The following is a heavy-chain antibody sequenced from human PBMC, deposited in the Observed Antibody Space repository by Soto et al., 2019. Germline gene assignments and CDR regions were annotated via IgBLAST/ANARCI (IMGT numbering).Heavy chain of an antibody. Sequence: PSETLSLTCTVSGVSISSGSYYWSWIRQHPGKGLEWIGYTYYSGSTYYNPSLKSRVTISVDTSKNQFSLKLSSVTAADTAVYYCARCDVINNNWFDPWGPGTLVTVSS. D-gene: IGHD3-10*01. V-gene: IGHV4-31*03. J-gene: IGHJ5*02. CDR3: ARCDVINNNWFDP. CDR1: GVSISSGSYY. CDR2: TYYSGST.